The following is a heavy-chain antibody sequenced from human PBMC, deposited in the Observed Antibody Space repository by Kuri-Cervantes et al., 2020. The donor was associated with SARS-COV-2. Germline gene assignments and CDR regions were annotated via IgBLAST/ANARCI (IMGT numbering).Heavy chain of an antibody. J-gene: IGHJ4*02. Sequence: SETLSLTCTVSGGSVSSSSYYWGWIRQPPGKGLEWIGSIYYSGGTYYNPSLKSRVTISVDTSKNQFSLKLSSVTAADTAVYYCAREPLYGDYFDYWGQGTRVTVSS. V-gene: IGHV4-39*07. CDR3: AREPLYGDYFDY. CDR1: GGSVSSSSYY. CDR2: IYYSGGT. D-gene: IGHD4-17*01.